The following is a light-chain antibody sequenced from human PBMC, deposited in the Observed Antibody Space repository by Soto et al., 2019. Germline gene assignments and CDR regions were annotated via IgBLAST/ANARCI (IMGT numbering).Light chain of an antibody. CDR2: GAS. V-gene: IGKV3-15*01. Sequence: EIVVTQSPTTPSVCPGPRHTLSCMASQSVSSNLAWHQQKPGQAPRLLVYGASIRATGIPARFSGSGSVTEFTCTISSLQSEEFAGYYCQQYNNWPPSITFGQGTRLEIK. CDR1: QSVSSN. CDR3: QQYNNWPPSIT. J-gene: IGKJ5*01.